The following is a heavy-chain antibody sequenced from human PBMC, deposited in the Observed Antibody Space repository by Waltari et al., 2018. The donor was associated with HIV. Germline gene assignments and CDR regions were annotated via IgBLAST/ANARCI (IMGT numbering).Heavy chain of an antibody. V-gene: IGHV3-7*01. CDR2: TNQDGSDI. CDR1: GFTFSNYW. CDR3: ARDER. Sequence: EVQLVESGGGLVQPGGSLRLSCAAYGFTFSNYWMSWARQAPGKGPEWVASTNQDGSDIYYGDSVKGRFTISRDNAKNSLYLQLNSLRADETAVYYCARDERWGQGTLVTVSS. J-gene: IGHJ4*02.